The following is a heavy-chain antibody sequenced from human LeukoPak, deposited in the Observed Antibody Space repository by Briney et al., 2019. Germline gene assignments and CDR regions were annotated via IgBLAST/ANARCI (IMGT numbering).Heavy chain of an antibody. V-gene: IGHV4-34*12. CDR1: GGSFSGYY. CDR2: IIHSGST. Sequence: PSETLSLTCAVYGGSFSGYYWSWIRQPPGKGLEWIGEIIHSGSTNYNPSLKSRVTISVDTSKNQFSLKLSSVTAADTAVYYCARVLYYYDSSGSRGLYYYYGMDVWGQGTTVTVSS. D-gene: IGHD3-22*01. J-gene: IGHJ6*02. CDR3: ARVLYYYDSSGSRGLYYYYGMDV.